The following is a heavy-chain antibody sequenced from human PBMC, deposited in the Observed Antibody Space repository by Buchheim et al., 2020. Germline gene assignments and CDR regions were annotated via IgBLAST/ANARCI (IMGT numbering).Heavy chain of an antibody. CDR1: GFTFSSYA. J-gene: IGHJ3*01. Sequence: VQLVESGGGLVQPGGSMRLSCAASGFTFSSYAMSWVRQAPGKGLEWVSVISSSTSYINYADSVRGRFTISRDNAKNSPFLHINSLRAEDTAVYYCASGSVGAVDSNDAFDFWGQGT. CDR2: ISSSTSYI. CDR3: ASGSVGAVDSNDAFDF. D-gene: IGHD2-2*01. V-gene: IGHV3-21*06.